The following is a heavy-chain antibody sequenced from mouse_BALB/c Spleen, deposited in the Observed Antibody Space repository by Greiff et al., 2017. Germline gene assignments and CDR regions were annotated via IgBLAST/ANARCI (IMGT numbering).Heavy chain of an antibody. J-gene: IGHJ3*01. CDR1: GFNIKDYY. CDR2: IDPENGNT. CDR3: ARSGGNYDWFAY. D-gene: IGHD2-1*01. V-gene: IGHV14-1*02. Sequence: VHVKQSGAELVRPGALVKLSCKASGFNIKDYYMHWVKQRPEQGLEWIGWIDPENGNTIYDPKFQGKASITADTSSNTAYLQLSSLTSEDTAVYYCARSGGNYDWFAYWGQGTLVTVSA.